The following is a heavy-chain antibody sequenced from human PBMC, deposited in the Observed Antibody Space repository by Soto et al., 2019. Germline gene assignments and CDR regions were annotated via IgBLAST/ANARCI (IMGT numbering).Heavy chain of an antibody. CDR1: GGSISSYY. Sequence: PLETLSLTCTVSGGSISSYYWSWIRQPPGKGLEWIGYIYYSGSTNYNPPLKSRVTISVDTSKNQFSLKLSSVTAADTAVYYCARERAAARHYYYYGMDVWGQGTTVTVSS. V-gene: IGHV4-59*01. CDR2: IYYSGST. J-gene: IGHJ6*02. CDR3: ARERAAARHYYYYGMDV. D-gene: IGHD6-13*01.